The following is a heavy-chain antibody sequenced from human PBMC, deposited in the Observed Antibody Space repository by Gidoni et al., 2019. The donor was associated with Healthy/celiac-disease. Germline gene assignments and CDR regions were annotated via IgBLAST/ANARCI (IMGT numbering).Heavy chain of an antibody. D-gene: IGHD3-22*01. CDR2: IFSNDEK. V-gene: IGHV2-26*01. CDR1: GFAPSNARMA. J-gene: IGHJ6*03. Sequence: QVTLKESVPVLVKPTETLTLTCTVSGFAPSNARMAGSWIRQPPGKALEWLAHIFSNDEKSYSTPLKSRLTISKDTSKSQVVITMINMDPVDTATYYCARSNYYDSSGYSYYYYYYMDVWGKGTTVTVSS. CDR3: ARSNYYDSSGYSYYYYYYMDV.